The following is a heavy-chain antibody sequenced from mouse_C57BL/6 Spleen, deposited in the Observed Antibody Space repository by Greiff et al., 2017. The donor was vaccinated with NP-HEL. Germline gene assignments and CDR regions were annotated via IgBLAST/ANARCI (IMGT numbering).Heavy chain of an antibody. Sequence: VQLQQSGAELVKPGASVKISCKASGYAFSSYWMNWVKQRPGKGLEWIGQIYPGDGDTNYNGKFKGKATLTADKSSSTAYMQLSSLTSEDSAVYFCARDDSPPSFDYWGQGTTLTVSS. CDR1: GYAFSSYW. V-gene: IGHV1-80*01. J-gene: IGHJ2*01. CDR3: ARDDSPPSFDY. D-gene: IGHD6-1*01. CDR2: IYPGDGDT.